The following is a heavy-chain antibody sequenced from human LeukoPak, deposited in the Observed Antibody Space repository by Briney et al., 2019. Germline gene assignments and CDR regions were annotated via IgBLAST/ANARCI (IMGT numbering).Heavy chain of an antibody. CDR1: GFTFSSYA. CDR3: ARYGDCFDY. J-gene: IGHJ4*02. CDR2: ISYDGSNK. D-gene: IGHD4-17*01. V-gene: IGHV3-30-3*01. Sequence: PGGSLRLSCAASGFTFSSYAMHWVRQAPGKGLEWVAVISYDGSNKYYADSVKGRFTISRDNSKNTLYLQMNSLRAEDTAVYYCARYGDCFDYWGQGTLVTVSS.